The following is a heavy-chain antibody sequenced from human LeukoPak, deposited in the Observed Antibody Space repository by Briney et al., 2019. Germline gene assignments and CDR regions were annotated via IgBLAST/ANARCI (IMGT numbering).Heavy chain of an antibody. CDR2: ISGSGGSK. CDR3: AKGLGAVAGEAFDI. CDR1: GITFSSYW. J-gene: IGHJ3*02. D-gene: IGHD6-19*01. V-gene: IGHV3-23*01. Sequence: PGGSLRLSCAASGITFSSYWMHWVRQAPGKGLEWVSLISGSGGSKYYADSVKGRFTISRDNSKKTMYLQMNSLRAEDTAVYCCAKGLGAVAGEAFDIWGQGTTVTVSS.